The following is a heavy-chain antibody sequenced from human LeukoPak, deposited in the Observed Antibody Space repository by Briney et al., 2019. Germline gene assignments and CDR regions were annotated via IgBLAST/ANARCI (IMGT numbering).Heavy chain of an antibody. CDR2: AYHVGTT. Sequence: SETLSFTGTVSGYSISSGCFWGWIRQPPGKWLEWIGAYHVGTTDYNPSLKSRVTISVDRSKNQMSLKLSSVTAADTAVYYCARCLGFLIGSSWYPDAFDIWGQGTMVTVSS. J-gene: IGHJ3*02. D-gene: IGHD6-13*01. CDR3: ARCLGFLIGSSWYPDAFDI. CDR1: GYSISSGCF. V-gene: IGHV4-38-2*02.